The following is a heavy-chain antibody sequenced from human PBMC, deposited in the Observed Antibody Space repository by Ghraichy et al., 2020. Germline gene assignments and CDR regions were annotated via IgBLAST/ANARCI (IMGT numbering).Heavy chain of an antibody. Sequence: GGSLRLSCAASGFTFSSYSMNWVRQAPGKGLEWVSSISSSSNYIYYADSVKGRFTISRDNAKNSLYLQMNSLRAEDTAVYYCARDDSRYSSGRYRMCDYWGQGTLVTVSS. CDR3: ARDDSRYSSGRYRMCDY. J-gene: IGHJ4*02. D-gene: IGHD6-19*01. CDR1: GFTFSSYS. CDR2: ISSSSNYI. V-gene: IGHV3-21*01.